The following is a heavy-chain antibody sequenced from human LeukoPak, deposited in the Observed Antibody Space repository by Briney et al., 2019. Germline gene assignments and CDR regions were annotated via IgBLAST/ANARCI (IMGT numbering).Heavy chain of an antibody. CDR2: INHSGST. J-gene: IGHJ5*02. CDR1: GGSFSGYY. CDR3: ARGAHPTYYCGSGSYLGPRLLFDP. Sequence: SETLSLTCAVYGGSFSGYYWSWIRQPPGKGLEWIGEINHSGSTNYNPSLKSRVTISVDTSKNQFSLKLSSVTTADTAVYYCARGAHPTYYCGSGSYLGPRLLFDPWGQGTLVTVSS. V-gene: IGHV4-34*01. D-gene: IGHD3-10*01.